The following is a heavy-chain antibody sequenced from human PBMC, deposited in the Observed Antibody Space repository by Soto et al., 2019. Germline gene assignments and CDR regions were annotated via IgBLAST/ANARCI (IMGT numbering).Heavy chain of an antibody. CDR2: IWYDGSNK. CDR3: ARGLGGGYESAFDI. J-gene: IGHJ3*02. Sequence: QVQLVESGGGVVQPGRSLRLSCAASGFTFSSYGMHWVRQAPGKGLEWVAVIWYDGSNKYYADSVKGRFTISRDNSKNTLYLQMNSLRAEDTAVYYCARGLGGGYESAFDIWGQGTMVTVSS. V-gene: IGHV3-33*01. CDR1: GFTFSSYG. D-gene: IGHD5-12*01.